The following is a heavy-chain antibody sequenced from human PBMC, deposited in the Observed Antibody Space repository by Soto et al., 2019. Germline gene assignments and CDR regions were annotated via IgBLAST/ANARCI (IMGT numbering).Heavy chain of an antibody. Sequence: QVQLVQSGAEVKKPGSSVKVSCKASGGTFSSYAISWVRQAPGQGLEWMGGVIPIFGTANYAQKFHGRVTITPDESTSTAYIELRSLRSEDTAVYYFAKTLGGWVSYSWFDPWGQGTLVTVST. J-gene: IGHJ5*02. CDR1: GGTFSSYA. D-gene: IGHD3-10*01. V-gene: IGHV1-69*01. CDR2: VIPIFGTA. CDR3: AKTLGGWVSYSWFDP.